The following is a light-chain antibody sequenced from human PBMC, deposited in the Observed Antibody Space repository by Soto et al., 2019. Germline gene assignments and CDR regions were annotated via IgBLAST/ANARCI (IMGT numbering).Light chain of an antibody. V-gene: IGLV4-69*01. CDR1: SGHSNYA. J-gene: IGLJ1*01. CDR2: VNSDGSH. Sequence: QPVLTQPPSASASLGASVKLTCTLSSGHSNYAIAWHQQQPEKGPRYLMKVNSDGSHRKGDGIPDRFSGSSSGAQRYLTISSLQSEDEADYYCQTWGTGIRVFGTGTKLTVL. CDR3: QTWGTGIRV.